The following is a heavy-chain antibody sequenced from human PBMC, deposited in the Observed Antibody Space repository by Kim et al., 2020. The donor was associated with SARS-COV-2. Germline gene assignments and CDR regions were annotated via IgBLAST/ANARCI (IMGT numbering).Heavy chain of an antibody. D-gene: IGHD3-22*01. J-gene: IGHJ4*02. CDR3: ARDQYYYDSSGYPDY. Sequence: DSVKGRFTISRDNAKNSLYLQMNSLRAEDTAVYYCARDQYYYDSSGYPDYWGQGTLVTVSS. V-gene: IGHV3-21*01.